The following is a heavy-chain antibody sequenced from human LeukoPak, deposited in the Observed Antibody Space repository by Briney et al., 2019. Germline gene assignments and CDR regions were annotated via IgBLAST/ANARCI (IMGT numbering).Heavy chain of an antibody. J-gene: IGHJ5*02. CDR2: IYYSGST. V-gene: IGHV4-59*08. CDR1: GGSISSYY. D-gene: IGHD1-26*01. Sequence: SETLSLTCTVSGGSISSYYWSWIRQPPGKGLEWIGYIYYSGSTNYNPSLKSRVTIPVDTSKNQFSLKLSSVTAADTAVYYCANPPRYSGSYGSWGQGTLVTVSS. CDR3: ANPPRYSGSYGS.